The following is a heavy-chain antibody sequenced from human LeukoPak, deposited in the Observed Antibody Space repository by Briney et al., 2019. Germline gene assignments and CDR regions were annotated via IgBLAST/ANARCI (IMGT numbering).Heavy chain of an antibody. CDR3: AAELYGVYTDCCTFHL. J-gene: IGHJ3*01. CDR2: IIVGSGAT. D-gene: IGHD4-17*01. V-gene: IGHV1-58*01. CDR1: GFTFSTSA. Sequence: SVKVSCKTSGFTFSTSAVQWVRQARGQPLEWTGWIIVGSGATNYAQSLQGRFTITRDMSTNTAYMELSSLGSEDSAVYYCAAELYGVYTDCCTFHLWGQGTLVTVSS.